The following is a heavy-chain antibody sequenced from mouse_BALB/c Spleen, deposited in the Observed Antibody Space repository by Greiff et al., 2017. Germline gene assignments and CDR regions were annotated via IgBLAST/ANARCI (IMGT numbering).Heavy chain of an antibody. D-gene: IGHD2-4*01. V-gene: IGHV5-9-4*01. CDR2: ISSGGSYT. Sequence: EVQGVESGGGLVKPGGSLKLSCAASGFTFSSYAMSWVRQSPEKRLEWVAEISSGGSYTYYPDTVTGRFTISRDNAKNTLYLEMSSLRSEDTAMYYCARDQEITNQAWFAYWGQGTLVTVSA. CDR1: GFTFSSYA. CDR3: ARDQEITNQAWFAY. J-gene: IGHJ3*01.